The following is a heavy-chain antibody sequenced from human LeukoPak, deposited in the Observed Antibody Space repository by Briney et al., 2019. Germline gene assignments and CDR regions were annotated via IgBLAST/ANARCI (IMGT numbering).Heavy chain of an antibody. Sequence: SETLSLTCTVSGGSIGSYYWSWIRQPPGKGLEWIGYIYYSGSTNYNPSLKSRVTISVDTSKNQLSLKLSSVTAADTAVYYCARDWTSGSYYWFDPWGQGTLVTVSS. CDR2: IYYSGST. CDR1: GGSIGSYY. V-gene: IGHV4-59*01. J-gene: IGHJ5*02. D-gene: IGHD3-10*01. CDR3: ARDWTSGSYYWFDP.